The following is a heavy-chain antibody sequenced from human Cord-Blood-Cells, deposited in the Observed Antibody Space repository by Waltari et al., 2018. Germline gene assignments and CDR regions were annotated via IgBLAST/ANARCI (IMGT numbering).Heavy chain of an antibody. J-gene: IGHJ4*02. V-gene: IGHV4-34*01. CDR3: ARGKTSSSWFDY. CDR1: GGSFCGYY. CDR2: INHSGST. Sequence: QVQLQQWGAGLLKPSETLSLTCAVYGGSFCGYYWSWIRQPPGKGLEWIGEINHSGSTNYNPSLKSRVTISVDTSKNQFSLKLSSVTAADTAVYYCARGKTSSSWFDYWGQGTLVTVSS. D-gene: IGHD6-13*01.